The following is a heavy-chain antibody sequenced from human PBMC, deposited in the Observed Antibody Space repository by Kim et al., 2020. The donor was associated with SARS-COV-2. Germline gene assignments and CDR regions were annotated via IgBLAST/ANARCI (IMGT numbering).Heavy chain of an antibody. V-gene: IGHV3-23*01. CDR1: GFTFSSYA. Sequence: GGSLRLSCAASGFTFSSYAMSWVRQAPGKGMEGVEERRGSGGSTYYADSVKGRFNISRDNSKNTLYLQRNSLRAEDTAVYYCAKPDGGGRGPRSVGAGIYWGQGTLVTVSS. CDR3: AKPDGGGRGPRSVGAGIY. CDR2: RRGSGGST. J-gene: IGHJ1*01. D-gene: IGHD6-13*01.